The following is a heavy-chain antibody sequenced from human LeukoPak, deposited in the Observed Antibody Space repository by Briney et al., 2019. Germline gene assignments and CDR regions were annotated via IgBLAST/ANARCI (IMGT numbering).Heavy chain of an antibody. Sequence: GGSLRLSCAASGFTFSSYAMHWVRQAPGKGLEWVAVISYDGSNKYYADSVKGRFTISRDNSKNTLYLQMNSLRAEDTAVYYCARWLCREGVTNGVCPLGYWGQGTLVTVSS. CDR2: ISYDGSNK. D-gene: IGHD2-8*01. CDR3: ARWLCREGVTNGVCPLGY. CDR1: GFTFSSYA. J-gene: IGHJ4*02. V-gene: IGHV3-30-3*01.